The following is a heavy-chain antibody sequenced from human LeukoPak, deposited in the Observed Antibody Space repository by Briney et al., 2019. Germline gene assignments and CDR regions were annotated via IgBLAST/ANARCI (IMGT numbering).Heavy chain of an antibody. CDR2: IYHSRST. J-gene: IGHJ3*02. D-gene: IGHD3-22*01. CDR1: GYSISRSNW. Sequence: EPSDTLSLTCDVSGYSISRSNWWGWIRQPPGKGLEWIGYIYHSRSTYYNPSLRSRVTMSQDTSKNQFSLKLSSVTAVDTVVYYCARTLIFDNRHRGAFDIWGQGTMVTVSS. CDR3: ARTLIFDNRHRGAFDI. V-gene: IGHV4-28*01.